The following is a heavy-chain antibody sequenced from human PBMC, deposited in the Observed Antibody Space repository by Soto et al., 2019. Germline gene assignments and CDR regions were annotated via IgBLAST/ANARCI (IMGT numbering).Heavy chain of an antibody. V-gene: IGHV4-59*01. CDR3: ARVARRAEWYFAL. J-gene: IGHJ2*01. Sequence: QVQLQESGPGLVKPSETLSLTCTVSGGSISSYYWSWIRQPPGKGLEWIGYIYYSGSTNYNPSLKSRVTISVDTSKNQFSLKLSSVTAADTAVYYCARVARRAEWYFALWGRGTLVTVSS. D-gene: IGHD2-21*01. CDR2: IYYSGST. CDR1: GGSISSYY.